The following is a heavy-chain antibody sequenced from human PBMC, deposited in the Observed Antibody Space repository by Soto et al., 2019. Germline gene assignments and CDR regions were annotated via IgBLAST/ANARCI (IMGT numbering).Heavy chain of an antibody. J-gene: IGHJ4*02. Sequence: GGSLRLSCAASGFTFSSYAMSWVRQAPGKGLEWVSAISGSGGSTYYADSVKGRFTISRDNSKNTLYLQVNSLRAEDTAVYYCAKVTSDDYVWGSYRYFDYWGQGTQVTVSS. D-gene: IGHD3-16*02. CDR1: GFTFSSYA. V-gene: IGHV3-23*01. CDR2: ISGSGGST. CDR3: AKVTSDDYVWGSYRYFDY.